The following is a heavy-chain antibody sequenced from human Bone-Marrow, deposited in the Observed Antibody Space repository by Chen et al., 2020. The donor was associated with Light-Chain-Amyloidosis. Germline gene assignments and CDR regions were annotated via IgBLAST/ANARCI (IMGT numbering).Heavy chain of an antibody. Sequence: YAMSWVRQAPGKGLEWVSTISGSGGSRYYGDSVKGRLTISRDNSKNALFLQMNSLRAEDTAVYYCAKDISYDDILPGYPADAFDIRGQGTMVTVSS. CDR3: AKDISYDDILPGYPADAFDI. J-gene: IGHJ3*02. CDR1: YA. V-gene: IGHV3-23*01. D-gene: IGHD3-9*01. CDR2: ISGSGGSR.